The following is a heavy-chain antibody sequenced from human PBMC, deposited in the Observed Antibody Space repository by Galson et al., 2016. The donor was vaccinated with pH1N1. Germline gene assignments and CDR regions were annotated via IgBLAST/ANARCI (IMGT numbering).Heavy chain of an antibody. J-gene: IGHJ4*02. CDR3: ARGDLEWLSHFDY. CDR1: GFAFSSYG. D-gene: IGHD3-3*01. V-gene: IGHV3-33*01. Sequence: SLRLSCAASGFAFSSYGMHWVRQAPGKGLEWVADIWFDGSYEFYADSVKGRYTISRDNSKNTLHLQMNSLRAEDTAVYYCARGDLEWLSHFDYWGQGTLVTVSS. CDR2: IWFDGSYE.